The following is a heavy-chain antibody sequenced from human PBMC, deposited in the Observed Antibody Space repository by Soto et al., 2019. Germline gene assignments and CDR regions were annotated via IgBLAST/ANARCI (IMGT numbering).Heavy chain of an antibody. V-gene: IGHV3-7*03. J-gene: IGHJ6*02. D-gene: IGHD3-3*01. CDR1: GFTFSSYW. Sequence: EVQLVESGGGLVQPGGSLRLSCAASGFTFSSYWMSWVRQAPGKGLEWVANIKQDGREKYYVDSVKGRFTISRDNAKKSLYLQMNSLRAEDTAVYYCARGKEYDFWSGFALMEYCMYVWGQVNTVTVSS. CDR3: ARGKEYDFWSGFALMEYCMYV. CDR2: IKQDGREK.